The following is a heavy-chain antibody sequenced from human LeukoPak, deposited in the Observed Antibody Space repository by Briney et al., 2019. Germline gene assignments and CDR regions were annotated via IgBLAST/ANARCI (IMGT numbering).Heavy chain of an antibody. J-gene: IGHJ5*02. Sequence: PGGSLRLSCAASGFIFSNFGIHRVRQTPGKGLEWVAFIRYDGREIYYADSVKGRFTVSRDNSNNTVYLQMNTLRHEDTAVYYCAKQTRDYDTSAYFGTWGQGNLVTVTS. CDR2: IRYDGREI. CDR3: AKQTRDYDTSAYFGT. V-gene: IGHV3-30*02. CDR1: GFIFSNFG. D-gene: IGHD3-22*01.